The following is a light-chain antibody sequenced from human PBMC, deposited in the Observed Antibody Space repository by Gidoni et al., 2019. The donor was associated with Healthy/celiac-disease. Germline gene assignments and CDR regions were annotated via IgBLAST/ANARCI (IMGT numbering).Light chain of an antibody. V-gene: IGKV1-33*01. CDR2: DAS. Sequence: DIQMTQSPSSLSASVGDRVTITCQARQDITNYLTWYQQKPGKVPKLLIYDASMLHTGVPFRFSGSGSGTDFTFTLTTLQPEDISTYYCQQYDNLPRTFGQGTKVEIK. CDR1: QDITNY. CDR3: QQYDNLPRT. J-gene: IGKJ1*01.